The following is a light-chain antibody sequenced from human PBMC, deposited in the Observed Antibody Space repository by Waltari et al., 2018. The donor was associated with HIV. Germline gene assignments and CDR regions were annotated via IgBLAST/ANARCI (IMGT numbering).Light chain of an antibody. J-gene: IGKJ2*01. CDR1: QSVLNNANNLEY. CDR2: WAS. V-gene: IGKV4-1*01. Sequence: DIVMTQSPDSLAVSLGATATIDCKSSQSVLNNANNLEYIAWYQQKPGQPPRLLIYWASSRQSGVPDRFSGSGAGTDFTLTISSLQAEDVAVYYCHQYYSSPQTFGQGTKLEIK. CDR3: HQYYSSPQT.